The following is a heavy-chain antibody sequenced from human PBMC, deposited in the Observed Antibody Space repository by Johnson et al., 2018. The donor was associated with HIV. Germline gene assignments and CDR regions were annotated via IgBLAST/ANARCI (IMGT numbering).Heavy chain of an antibody. D-gene: IGHD5-18*01. J-gene: IGHJ3*02. CDR1: GFSFSSYW. Sequence: VQLVESGGGLVQPGGSLRLSCAASGFSFSSYWMTWVRQAPGKGLEWVANIRQDGGERYSVDSVKGRFTISRDNSKNTLYLQMNSLRAEDTAVYYCARDQWIQLWRDAFDIWGQGTVVTVSS. CDR3: ARDQWIQLWRDAFDI. CDR2: IRQDGGER. V-gene: IGHV3-7*01.